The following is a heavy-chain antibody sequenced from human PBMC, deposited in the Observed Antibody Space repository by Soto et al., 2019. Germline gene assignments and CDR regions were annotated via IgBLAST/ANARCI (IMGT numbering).Heavy chain of an antibody. CDR3: ARNFGYGYVFGPFDY. D-gene: IGHD5-18*01. Sequence: AGGSLRLSCAASGFTFSSYWMSWVRQAPGKGLEWVANIKQDGSEKYYVDSVKGRFTISRDNAKNSLYLQMNSLRAEDTAVYYCARNFGYGYVFGPFDYWGQGTLVTVSS. CDR1: GFTFSSYW. V-gene: IGHV3-7*03. CDR2: IKQDGSEK. J-gene: IGHJ4*02.